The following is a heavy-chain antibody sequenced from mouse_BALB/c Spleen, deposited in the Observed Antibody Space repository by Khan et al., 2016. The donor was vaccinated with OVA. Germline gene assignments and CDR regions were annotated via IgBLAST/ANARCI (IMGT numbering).Heavy chain of an antibody. J-gene: IGHJ2*01. CDR3: ARNRESDYFDY. V-gene: IGHV2-9*02. CDR2: IWAGGST. CDR1: GFSLTSYG. Sequence: VQLKESGPGLVAPSQSLSITCTVSGFSLTSYGIHWVRQPPGKGLVWLGIIWAGGSTNYNSALMSRLSISKDNSRSQVFLKMNSLQTDDTAMYFCARNRESDYFDYWGQGTTLTVSS.